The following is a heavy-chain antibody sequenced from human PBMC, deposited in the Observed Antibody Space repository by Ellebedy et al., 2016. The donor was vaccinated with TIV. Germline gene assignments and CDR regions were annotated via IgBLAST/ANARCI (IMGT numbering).Heavy chain of an antibody. Sequence: SGPTLVKPTETLTLTCTVSGFSLSNARMGVSWIRQPPGKALEWLAHIFLNDEKSYSTSLKSRLTITKDTSKNQVVLTMTNMDPVDTATYYCAHSKWLRLFRNWFDPWGQGTLVTVSS. J-gene: IGHJ5*02. CDR3: AHSKWLRLFRNWFDP. D-gene: IGHD5-12*01. V-gene: IGHV2-26*01. CDR2: IFLNDEK. CDR1: GFSLSNARMG.